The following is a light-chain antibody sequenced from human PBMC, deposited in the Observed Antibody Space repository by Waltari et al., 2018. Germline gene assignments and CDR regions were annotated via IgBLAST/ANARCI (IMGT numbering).Light chain of an antibody. Sequence: IQLPQSPSSLSASIGDRVTITCRASKDIRKNLSWFQERPGEAPKLLINDASNLEAGVPSRFSGTGSGTDFSLTISSLQPEDSATYYCQHYNNLPYTFSRGTKLQIK. CDR3: QHYNNLPYT. CDR1: KDIRKN. V-gene: IGKV1-33*01. J-gene: IGKJ2*01. CDR2: DAS.